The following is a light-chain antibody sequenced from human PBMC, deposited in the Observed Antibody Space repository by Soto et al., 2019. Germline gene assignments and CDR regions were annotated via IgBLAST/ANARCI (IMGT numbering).Light chain of an antibody. CDR1: QAIYNY. CDR3: QKFSAVPT. CDR2: AAS. Sequence: DIQMTQSPSSLSASVGDRVTITYRASQAIYNYLAWYQQKPGKVPTLLISAASTLQSGVPSRFSGSGSGTAFTLTISSLQPEDVATYYCQKFSAVPTFGGGTKVEI. J-gene: IGKJ4*01. V-gene: IGKV1-27*01.